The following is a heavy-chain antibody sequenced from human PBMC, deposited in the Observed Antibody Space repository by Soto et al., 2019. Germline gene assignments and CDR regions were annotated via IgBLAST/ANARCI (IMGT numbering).Heavy chain of an antibody. V-gene: IGHV3-11*01. J-gene: IGHJ6*02. Sequence: GGSLRLSCAASGFTISDYYISGIRQAPGKGLEWVSKISNSGSTIYYADSVKGRCTSSRANAKNSLYLQMNSMRAADTAVYYCARALGSCSNDVCYWSYYYYGMDVWGQGTTVTVSS. D-gene: IGHD2-8*01. CDR2: ISNSGSTI. CDR3: ARALGSCSNDVCYWSYYYYGMDV. CDR1: GFTISDYY.